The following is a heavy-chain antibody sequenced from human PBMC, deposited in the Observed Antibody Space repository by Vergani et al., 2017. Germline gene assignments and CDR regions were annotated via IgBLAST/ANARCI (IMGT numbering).Heavy chain of an antibody. Sequence: QVQLQQWGAGLLKPSETLSLTCAVYGGSFSGYYWSWIRQPPGKGLEWIGEINHSGSTNYNPSLKSRVTISVDTSKNQLSLKLSSVTAADTAVYYCARAILGYCSSTSCYTPYYYYYYYMDVWGKGTTVTVSS. CDR1: GGSFSGYY. CDR3: ARAILGYCSSTSCYTPYYYYYYYMDV. CDR2: INHSGST. J-gene: IGHJ6*03. V-gene: IGHV4-34*01. D-gene: IGHD2-2*02.